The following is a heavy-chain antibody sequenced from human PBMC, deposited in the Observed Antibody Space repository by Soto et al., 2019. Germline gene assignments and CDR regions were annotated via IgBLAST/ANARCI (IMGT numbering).Heavy chain of an antibody. CDR3: ARGSYRAFDY. Sequence: LRLSCAASEFSVSDNFLSWVRQAPGKGLEWVSGIYGGGATVYADSVKGRFTFSRDNSKNTVYLEMNSLRVEDTAVYYCARGSYRAFDYWGQGTPVTVSS. J-gene: IGHJ4*02. CDR2: IYGGGAT. D-gene: IGHD4-4*01. CDR1: EFSVSDNF. V-gene: IGHV3-53*01.